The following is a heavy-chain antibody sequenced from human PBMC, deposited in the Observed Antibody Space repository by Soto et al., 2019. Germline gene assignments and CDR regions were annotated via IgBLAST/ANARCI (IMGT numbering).Heavy chain of an antibody. D-gene: IGHD4-4*01. V-gene: IGHV1-2*02. Sequence: ASVKVSCKASGYPFSDNQIHWLRRAPGQGLEWMGRINPKSDDANYAQKFQGRVTMTRDTSIDTAYLELTGLTSDDTATYYCARKHSLDYIRWGLDPWGQGTLVTVSS. CDR3: ARKHSLDYIRWGLDP. CDR1: GYPFSDNQ. J-gene: IGHJ5*02. CDR2: INPKSDDA.